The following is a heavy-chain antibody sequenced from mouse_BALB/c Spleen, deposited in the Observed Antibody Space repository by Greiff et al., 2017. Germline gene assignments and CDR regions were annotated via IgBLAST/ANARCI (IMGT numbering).Heavy chain of an antibody. J-gene: IGHJ1*01. CDR3: TRSGRYDGYWYFDV. D-gene: IGHD2-14*01. Sequence: QVQLQQPGAELVRPGASVKLSCKASGYTFTSYWINWVKQRPGQGLEWIGNIYPSDSYTNYNQKFKDKATLTEDKSSSTAYMQLSSPTSEDSAVYYCTRSGRYDGYWYFDVWGAGTTVTVSS. CDR2: IYPSDSYT. V-gene: IGHV1-69*02. CDR1: GYTFTSYW.